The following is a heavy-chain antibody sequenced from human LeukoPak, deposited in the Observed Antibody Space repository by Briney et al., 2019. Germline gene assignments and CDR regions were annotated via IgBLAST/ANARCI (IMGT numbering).Heavy chain of an antibody. D-gene: IGHD3-16*01. CDR1: GYTFTSYD. V-gene: IGHV1-8*01. Sequence: ASVKVSCKASGYTFTSYDINWVRQATGQGLEWMGWMNPNSGNTGYAQKFQGRVTMTRNTSISTAYMELSSLGSEDTAVYYCARGGVTYYDYVWGSSYGMDVWGQGTRSPSP. CDR3: ARGGVTYYDYVWGSSYGMDV. J-gene: IGHJ6*02. CDR2: MNPNSGNT.